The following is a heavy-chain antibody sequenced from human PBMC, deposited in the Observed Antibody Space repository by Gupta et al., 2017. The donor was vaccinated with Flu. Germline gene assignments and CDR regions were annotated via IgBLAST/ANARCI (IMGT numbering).Heavy chain of an antibody. Sequence: QVQLVQSGAEVKKPGASVKVSCKASGYTFTGYYMNWVRQAPGQGLEWMGWINPNSGGTNYAQKFQGWVTMTRDTSISTAYMELSRLRSDDTAVYYCARDPRPASGWRRNTKAYGMDVWGQGTTVTVSS. CDR2: INPNSGGT. V-gene: IGHV1-2*04. CDR1: GYTFTGYY. J-gene: IGHJ6*02. CDR3: ARDPRPASGWRRNTKAYGMDV. D-gene: IGHD6-19*01.